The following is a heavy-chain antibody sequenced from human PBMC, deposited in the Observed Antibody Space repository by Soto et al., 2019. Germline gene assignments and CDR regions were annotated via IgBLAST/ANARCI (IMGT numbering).Heavy chain of an antibody. CDR3: AKQKEGAPEEEDY. V-gene: IGHV3-23*01. D-gene: IGHD1-26*01. CDR1: GFTFSSYA. Sequence: EVQLLESGGGLVQPGGSLRLSCAASGFTFSSYAMSWVRQAPGKGLEWVSAISGSGGSTYYADSVKGRFTISRDNSKNTLYLQKNSLRAEDTAVYYCAKQKEGAPEEEDYWGQGTLVTVSS. J-gene: IGHJ4*02. CDR2: ISGSGGST.